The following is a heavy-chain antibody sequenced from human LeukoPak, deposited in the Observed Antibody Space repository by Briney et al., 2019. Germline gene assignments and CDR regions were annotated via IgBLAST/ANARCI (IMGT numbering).Heavy chain of an antibody. J-gene: IGHJ3*02. D-gene: IGHD2-2*01. V-gene: IGHV4-61*05. CDR3: ARYGSAMAAFDI. Sequence: SETLSLTCTVSGGSISSSSYYWSWIRQPPGKGLEWIGYIYYSGSTNYNPSLKSRVTISVDTSKNQFSLKLSSVTAADTAVYYCARYGSAMAAFDIWGQGAMVTVSS. CDR1: GGSISSSSYY. CDR2: IYYSGST.